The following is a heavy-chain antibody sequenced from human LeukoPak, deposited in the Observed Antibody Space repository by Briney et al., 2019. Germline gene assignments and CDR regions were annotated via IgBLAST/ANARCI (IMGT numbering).Heavy chain of an antibody. CDR2: ISSSSSYI. V-gene: IGHV3-21*01. J-gene: IGHJ5*02. CDR3: ARRGSGWYNWFDP. D-gene: IGHD6-19*01. Sequence: SGGSLRLSCAASGFTFSSYSMNWVRQAPGKGLEWVSSISSSSSYIYYADSVKGRFTISRDNAKNSLYLQMNSLRAEDTAVYYCARRGSGWYNWFDPWGQGTLVTVSS. CDR1: GFTFSSYS.